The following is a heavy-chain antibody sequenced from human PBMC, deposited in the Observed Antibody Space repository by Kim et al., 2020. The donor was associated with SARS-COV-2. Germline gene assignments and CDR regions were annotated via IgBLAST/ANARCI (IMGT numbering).Heavy chain of an antibody. Sequence: GGSLRLSCAASGFTFRNYGIHWVRQAPGKGLEWVAVISYDGKNKYYADSVKGRCTISRDNSKNTLYVQMNSLRAEDTAVYYCAKSVISDSFEGMDVWGQGTTVTVSS. V-gene: IGHV3-30*18. CDR3: AKSVISDSFEGMDV. CDR2: ISYDGKNK. J-gene: IGHJ6*02. D-gene: IGHD3-9*01. CDR1: GFTFRNYG.